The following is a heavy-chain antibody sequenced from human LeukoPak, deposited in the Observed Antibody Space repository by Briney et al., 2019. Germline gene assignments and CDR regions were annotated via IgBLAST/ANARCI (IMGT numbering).Heavy chain of an antibody. V-gene: IGHV4-39*01. D-gene: IGHD5-24*01. CDR3: ARHLDGYNYYYYYYMDV. CDR1: GGSIRSSGYY. Sequence: SETLSLTCTVSGGSIRSSGYYWGWIRQPPGKGLEWIGSIYYSGSTYYNTSLKSRVTISVDTSKNQFSLKLSSVTAADTAVYYCARHLDGYNYYYYYYMDVWGKGTTVTVSS. J-gene: IGHJ6*03. CDR2: IYYSGST.